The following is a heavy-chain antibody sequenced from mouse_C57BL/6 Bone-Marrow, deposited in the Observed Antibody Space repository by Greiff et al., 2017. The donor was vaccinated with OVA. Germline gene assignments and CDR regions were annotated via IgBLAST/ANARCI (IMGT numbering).Heavy chain of an antibody. CDR1: GYTFTSYW. D-gene: IGHD3-2*02. Sequence: QVQLKQPGAELVKPGASVKLSCKASGYTFTSYWMHWVKQRPGQGLEWIGMIHPNSGSTNYNEKFKSKATLTVDKSSSTAYMQLSSLTSEDSAVYYCARGRQLRLLAWFAYWGQGTLVTVSA. CDR3: ARGRQLRLLAWFAY. CDR2: IHPNSGST. J-gene: IGHJ3*01. V-gene: IGHV1-64*01.